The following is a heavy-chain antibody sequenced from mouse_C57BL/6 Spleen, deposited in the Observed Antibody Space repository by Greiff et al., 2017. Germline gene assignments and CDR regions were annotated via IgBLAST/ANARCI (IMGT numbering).Heavy chain of an antibody. V-gene: IGHV14-1*01. CDR3: TTRLLRSLFDY. D-gene: IGHD1-1*01. J-gene: IGHJ2*01. CDR1: GFNIKDYY. CDR2: IDPEDGDT. Sequence: VQLQQSGAELVRPGASVKLSCTASGFNIKDYYMHWVKQRPEQGLEWIGRIDPEDGDTEYDPTFQGKATMTADTSSNTAYLQLSSLTSEDTAVYYCTTRLLRSLFDYWGQGTTLTVSS.